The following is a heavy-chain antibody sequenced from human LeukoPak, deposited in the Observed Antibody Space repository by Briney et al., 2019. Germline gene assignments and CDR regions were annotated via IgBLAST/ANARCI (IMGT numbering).Heavy chain of an antibody. CDR3: AKDRNGWPTSFDS. CDR1: GFTFSTYA. V-gene: IGHV3-23*01. D-gene: IGHD6-19*01. CDR2: ISSSGGTT. J-gene: IGHJ4*02. Sequence: GGSLRLSCAASGFTFSTYAVNWVRQAPGKGLEWVSAISSSGGTTYYADSVKDRFGISRDNSKNTLYLQMNSLRAEDTAVYYCAKDRNGWPTSFDSWGQGTLVTVSA.